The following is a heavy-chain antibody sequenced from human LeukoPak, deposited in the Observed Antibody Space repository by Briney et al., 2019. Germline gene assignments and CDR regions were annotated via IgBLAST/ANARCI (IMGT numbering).Heavy chain of an antibody. V-gene: IGHV4-34*01. CDR2: INHSGST. J-gene: IGHJ5*02. D-gene: IGHD1-20*01. Sequence: SETLSLTCAVSGGSFSGYYWSWIRQPPGKGLEWIGEINHSGSTNYNPSLKSRVTISVDTSKNQFSLKLSSVTAADTAVYYCARASNWNGNWFDPWGQGTLVTVSS. CDR1: GGSFSGYY. CDR3: ARASNWNGNWFDP.